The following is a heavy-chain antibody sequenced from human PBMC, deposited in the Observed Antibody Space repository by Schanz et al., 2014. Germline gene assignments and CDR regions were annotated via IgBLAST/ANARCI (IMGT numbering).Heavy chain of an antibody. J-gene: IGHJ6*02. Sequence: QEQLVESGGGAVQPGRSLRLSCAASGFTFSSYAVDWIRQAPGQGLEWVSFISYDGSLKSYLDSVKGRFTISRDNAKSTLYLQMDSLRAEDTAVYYCGRDNRQGSGPCSGGSGQRGGMDVWGQGTTVIVSS. CDR2: ISYDGSLK. V-gene: IGHV3-30-3*01. D-gene: IGHD2-15*01. CDR3: GRDNRQGSGPCSGGSGQRGGMDV. CDR1: GFTFSSYA.